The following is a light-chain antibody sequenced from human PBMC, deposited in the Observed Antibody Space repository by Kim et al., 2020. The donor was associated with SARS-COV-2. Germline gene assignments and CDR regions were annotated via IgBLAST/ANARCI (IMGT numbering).Light chain of an antibody. J-gene: IGKJ1*01. Sequence: EIVLTQSPGTLSLSPGERASLSCRASQTISSNFLAWYQQKPGQAPRLLIYAASRRAAGIPDRFSGSGSGTDFTLTISRLEPEDFAVYYCQHCDSSITWTFGQGTKVDIK. V-gene: IGKV3-20*01. CDR2: AAS. CDR3: QHCDSSITWT. CDR1: QTISSNF.